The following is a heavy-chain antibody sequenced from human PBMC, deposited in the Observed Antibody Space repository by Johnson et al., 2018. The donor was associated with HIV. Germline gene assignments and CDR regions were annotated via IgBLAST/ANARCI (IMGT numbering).Heavy chain of an antibody. CDR2: ISGSGGST. J-gene: IGHJ3*02. CDR1: GFTFSSYA. V-gene: IGHV3-23*04. Sequence: VQLVESGGGLVQPGGSLRLSCAASGFTFSSYAMSWVRQAPGKGLEWVSAISGSGGSTYYADSVQGRFTISRDTSKNTLYLQMNSLRAEDTAVYYCAKDPYSRKDAFDIWGQGTMVTVSS. CDR3: AKDPYSRKDAFDI. D-gene: IGHD1-14*01.